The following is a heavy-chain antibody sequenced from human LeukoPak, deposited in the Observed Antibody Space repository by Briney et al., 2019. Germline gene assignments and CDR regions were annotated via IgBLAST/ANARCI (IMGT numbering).Heavy chain of an antibody. CDR2: NNPSGGRT. Sequence: ASVKVSCKASGYTFNNYYIHWVRQAPGQGLEWMGVNNPSGGRTTYAQKFQGRVTMTRDTSTSTAYMDLSSLRPDDTAVYYCSRELGGSYFDYWGQGTLVTVSS. D-gene: IGHD1-26*01. CDR3: SRELGGSYFDY. CDR1: GYTFNNYY. V-gene: IGHV1-46*02. J-gene: IGHJ4*02.